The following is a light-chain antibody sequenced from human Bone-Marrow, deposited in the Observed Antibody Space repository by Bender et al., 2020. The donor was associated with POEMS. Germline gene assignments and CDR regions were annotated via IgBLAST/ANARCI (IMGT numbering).Light chain of an antibody. Sequence: QSALTQPPSASGSPGQSVAISCTGTSSDVGGYNYVSWYQQHPGKAPKLLIHDVSLRPSGVSNRFSGSKSGNTASLTISGLQTEDEAEYYCSSYTSSSTYVFGTGTKVTVL. V-gene: IGLV2-14*03. CDR1: SSDVGGYNY. CDR2: DVS. CDR3: SSYTSSSTYV. J-gene: IGLJ1*01.